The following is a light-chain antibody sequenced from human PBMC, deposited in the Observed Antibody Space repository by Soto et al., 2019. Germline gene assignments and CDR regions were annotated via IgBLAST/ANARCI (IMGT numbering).Light chain of an antibody. CDR2: AAS. J-gene: IGKJ2*01. CDR1: QNIASF. Sequence: VPMTQSPSSLSASVGDRVTITCRASQNIASFLNWYQQRPGTAPKLLIFAASNLETGVPSRFSGRGSATDFTLTISSLQPEDFATYFCQQTYSMPVTFGQGTKLEMK. V-gene: IGKV1-39*01. CDR3: QQTYSMPVT.